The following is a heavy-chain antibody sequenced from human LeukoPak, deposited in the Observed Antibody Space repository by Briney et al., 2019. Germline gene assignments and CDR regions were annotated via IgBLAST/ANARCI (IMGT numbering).Heavy chain of an antibody. CDR2: ISYSGAG. D-gene: IGHD3-22*01. Sequence: SETLSLTCTVSGGSLTGTYYYWGWVRQPPGKGLEWIGSISYSGAGYYNPSLKSRVTISVDTSKNLFSLKLSSVTAADTAVHCCARHNYDGSYYFDSWGQGTLVTVSS. V-gene: IGHV4-39*01. CDR1: GGSLTGTYYY. CDR3: ARHNYDGSYYFDS. J-gene: IGHJ4*02.